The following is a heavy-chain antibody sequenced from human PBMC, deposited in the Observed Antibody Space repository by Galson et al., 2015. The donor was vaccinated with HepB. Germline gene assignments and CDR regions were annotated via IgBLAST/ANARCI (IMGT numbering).Heavy chain of an antibody. V-gene: IGHV3-30*18. J-gene: IGHJ4*02. CDR1: GFTFSSYG. CDR3: AKQDYGDYDPLDY. D-gene: IGHD4-17*01. Sequence: SLRLSCAASGFTFSSYGMHWVRQAPGKGLEWVAVISYDGSNKYYADSVKGRFTISRDNSKNTLYLQMNSLRAEDTAVYYCAKQDYGDYDPLDYWGQGTLVTVSS. CDR2: ISYDGSNK.